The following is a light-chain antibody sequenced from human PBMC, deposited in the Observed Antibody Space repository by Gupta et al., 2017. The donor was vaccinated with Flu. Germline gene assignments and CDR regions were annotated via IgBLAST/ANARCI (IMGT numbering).Light chain of an antibody. Sequence: PSSLSASVGDSVTITCRASQSISSFLNWYQQKPGKAPNLLIYAASSLQSGVPSRFSGRGSQTDFTLTISSLQPEDFATYYCQQSYSTPWTFGQGTKVEIK. CDR2: AAS. CDR3: QQSYSTPWT. J-gene: IGKJ1*01. CDR1: QSISSF. V-gene: IGKV1-39*01.